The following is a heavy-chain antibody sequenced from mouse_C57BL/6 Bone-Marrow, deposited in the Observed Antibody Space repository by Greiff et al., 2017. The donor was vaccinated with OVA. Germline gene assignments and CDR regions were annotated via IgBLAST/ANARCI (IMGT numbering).Heavy chain of an antibody. V-gene: IGHV1-50*01. CDR2: IDPSDSYT. D-gene: IGHD1-2*01. J-gene: IGHJ3*01. Sequence: QVQLQQPGAELVKPGASVKLSCKASGYTFTSYWMQWVKQRPGQGLEWIGEIDPSDSYTNYNQKFKGKATLTVETSSSTAYMQLSSLTSEDSAVYYCARDRYYGRFAYWGQGTLVTVSA. CDR3: ARDRYYGRFAY. CDR1: GYTFTSYW.